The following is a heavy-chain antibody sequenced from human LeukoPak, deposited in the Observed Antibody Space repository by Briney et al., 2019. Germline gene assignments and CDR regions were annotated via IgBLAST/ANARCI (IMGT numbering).Heavy chain of an antibody. Sequence: PGGSLRLSCAASGFTFSGSWMSWVRQAPGKGLEWVANINLDGSTTYYVDSVRGRFTISRDNAKNSLYLQMNSLRAEDTAVYYCARVLGESIAARLWGNYYYYYMDVWGKGTTVTVSS. V-gene: IGHV3-7*01. CDR1: GFTFSGSW. J-gene: IGHJ6*03. D-gene: IGHD6-6*01. CDR2: INLDGSTT. CDR3: ARVLGESIAARLWGNYYYYYMDV.